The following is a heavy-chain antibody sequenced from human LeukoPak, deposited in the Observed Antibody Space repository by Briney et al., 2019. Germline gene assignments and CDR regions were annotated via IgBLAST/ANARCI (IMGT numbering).Heavy chain of an antibody. CDR1: GFTLSSYS. Sequence: GGSLRLSCAASGFTLSSYSMNWVRQAPGKGLEWVSYISSSSSTIYYADSVKGRFTISRDNAKNSLYQQMNSLRAEDTAVYYCARGTFSNYLYYYYYYMDVWGKGTTVTVSS. J-gene: IGHJ6*03. CDR2: ISSSSSTI. V-gene: IGHV3-48*04. D-gene: IGHD4-11*01. CDR3: ARGTFSNYLYYYYYYMDV.